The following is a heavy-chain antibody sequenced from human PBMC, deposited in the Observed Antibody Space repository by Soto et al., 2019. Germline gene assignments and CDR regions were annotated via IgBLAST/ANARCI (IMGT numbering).Heavy chain of an antibody. D-gene: IGHD2-2*01. J-gene: IGHJ4*02. CDR3: ARGGPIVVVPAASLDY. CDR2: INHSGST. Sequence: QVQLQQWGAGLLKPSETLSLTCAVYGVSFSGYYWSWIRQPPGKGLECIGEINHSGSTNYNPSLKSRVTISVDTSKNQFSLKLSSVTAADTAVYYCARGGPIVVVPAASLDYWGQGTLVTVSS. V-gene: IGHV4-34*01. CDR1: GVSFSGYY.